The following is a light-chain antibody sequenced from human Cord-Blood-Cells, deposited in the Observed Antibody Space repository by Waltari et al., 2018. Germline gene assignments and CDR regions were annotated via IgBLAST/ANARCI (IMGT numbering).Light chain of an antibody. J-gene: IGKJ3*01. CDR3: QQYNSYLT. CDR2: KAS. V-gene: IGKV1-5*03. CDR1: KGISSW. Sequence: DIQMTQSPSTLSASVGDRVTITCRASKGISSWLAWYQQKPGKAPKLLIYKASSLESGVPSRFSGSGSGTEFTLTISSLQPDDFATYYCQQYNSYLTFGPGTKVDIK.